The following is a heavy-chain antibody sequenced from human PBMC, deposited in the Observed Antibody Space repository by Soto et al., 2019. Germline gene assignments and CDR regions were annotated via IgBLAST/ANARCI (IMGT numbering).Heavy chain of an antibody. Sequence: QVQLVESGGGVVRPGGSLRLSCAASGFTFSGYAIHWVRQAPGKGLEWVTVISYDGSNKYYADSMKGRFTISRDNSKSTLYLQMNSLRVEDTAVYYCARDITIFGVVTVYFYGMDVWGQGTTVTVSS. CDR2: ISYDGSNK. J-gene: IGHJ6*02. CDR1: GFTFSGYA. V-gene: IGHV3-30-3*01. D-gene: IGHD3-3*01. CDR3: ARDITIFGVVTVYFYGMDV.